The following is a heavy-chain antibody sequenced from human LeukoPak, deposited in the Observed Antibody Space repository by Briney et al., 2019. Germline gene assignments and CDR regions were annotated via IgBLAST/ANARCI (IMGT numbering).Heavy chain of an antibody. J-gene: IGHJ4*02. CDR2: TYYRSKWYN. D-gene: IGHD6-19*01. Sequence: SQTPSLTCAISGDSVSSNSAAWNWIRRSPSRGLEWLGRTYYRSKWYNDYAVSVKSRITINPDTSKNQFSLQLNSVTPEDTAVYYCARSLLGAVAGTIAYFDYWGQGTLVTVSS. CDR3: ARSLLGAVAGTIAYFDY. V-gene: IGHV6-1*01. CDR1: GDSVSSNSAA.